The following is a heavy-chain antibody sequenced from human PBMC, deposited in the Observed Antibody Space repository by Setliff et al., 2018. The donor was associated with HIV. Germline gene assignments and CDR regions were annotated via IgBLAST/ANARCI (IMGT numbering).Heavy chain of an antibody. CDR3: ARRASKASLDY. CDR2: IYPGDSDT. Sequence: GESLKISCKGSGYTFTSYWIGWVRQMPGKGLEWMGIIYPGDSDTRYSPSFQGRVTISADKSINTAYLQWSSLQASDTAMYYCARRASKASLDYWGQETLVTVSS. J-gene: IGHJ4*02. CDR1: GYTFTSYW. V-gene: IGHV5-51*01.